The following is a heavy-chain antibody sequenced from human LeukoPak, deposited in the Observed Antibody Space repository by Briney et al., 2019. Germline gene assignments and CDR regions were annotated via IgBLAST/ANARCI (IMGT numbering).Heavy chain of an antibody. J-gene: IGHJ5*02. D-gene: IGHD7-27*01. Sequence: ETLSLTCAVYGGSFSGYYWSWVRQAPGKGLEWVANIKQDGSEKYYVDSGKGRFTISRDNAKNSLYLQMNSLRAEDTAVYYCARDGDAFWFDPWGQGTLVTVSS. CDR1: GGSFSGYY. CDR2: IKQDGSEK. CDR3: ARDGDAFWFDP. V-gene: IGHV3-7*01.